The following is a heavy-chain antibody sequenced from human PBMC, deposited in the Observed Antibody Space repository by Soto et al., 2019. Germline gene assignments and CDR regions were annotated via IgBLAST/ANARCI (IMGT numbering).Heavy chain of an antibody. V-gene: IGHV4-30-2*01. CDR1: GGSISSGGYS. J-gene: IGHJ4*02. CDR3: ASRDGYNQGSFDY. Sequence: SETLSLTCAVSGGSISSGGYSWSWILQPPGKGLEWIGYIYHSGSTYYNPSLKSRVTISVDRSKNKFSLKLSSVPAADTAVYYCASRDGYNQGSFDYWGQGTLVTVS. D-gene: IGHD2-21*01. CDR2: IYHSGST.